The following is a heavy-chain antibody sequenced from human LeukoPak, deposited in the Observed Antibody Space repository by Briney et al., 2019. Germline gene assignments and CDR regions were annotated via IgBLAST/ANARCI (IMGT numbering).Heavy chain of an antibody. CDR2: IYWDDDK. Sequence: SGPTLLIPTQTLTLTCTFSGFSLSTSGVGVGWIRQPPGRALEWLALIYWDDDKRYSPSLKSRLTITKDTSRNQVVLTMTNMDPVDTATYYFAHMIYSNSYFDYWGQGTLVTVSS. J-gene: IGHJ4*02. V-gene: IGHV2-5*02. D-gene: IGHD4-11*01. CDR1: GFSLSTSGVG. CDR3: AHMIYSNSYFDY.